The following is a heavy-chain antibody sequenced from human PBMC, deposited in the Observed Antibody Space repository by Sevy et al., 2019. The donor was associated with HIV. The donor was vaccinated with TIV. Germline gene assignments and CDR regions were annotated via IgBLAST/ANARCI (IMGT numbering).Heavy chain of an antibody. CDR2: MNPNSGNT. V-gene: IGHV1-8*01. J-gene: IGHJ6*02. D-gene: IGHD3-3*01. CDR1: GYTFTSYD. CDR3: ARVHNFGVVIIGDYGMDV. Sequence: ASVKVSCKASGYTFTSYDINWVRQATGQGLEWMGWMNPNSGNTGYAQKFQGRVTMTRNTSISTAYRELGSLRSEDTAVYYCARVHNFGVVIIGDYGMDVWGQGTTVTVSS.